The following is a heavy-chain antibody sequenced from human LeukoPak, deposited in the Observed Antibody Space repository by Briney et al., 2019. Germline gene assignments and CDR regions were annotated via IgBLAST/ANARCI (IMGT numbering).Heavy chain of an antibody. V-gene: IGHV4-34*01. CDR1: GGSFSGYY. J-gene: IGHJ4*02. CDR2: INHSGST. CDR3: ASKHYYDSSGHYSWVDY. Sequence: SETLSLTCAVYGGSFSGYYWSWIRQPPGKGLEWIGEINHSGSTNYNPSLKSRVTISVDTSKNQFSLKLSSVTAADTAVYYCASKHYYDSSGHYSWVDYWGQGTLVTVSS. D-gene: IGHD3-22*01.